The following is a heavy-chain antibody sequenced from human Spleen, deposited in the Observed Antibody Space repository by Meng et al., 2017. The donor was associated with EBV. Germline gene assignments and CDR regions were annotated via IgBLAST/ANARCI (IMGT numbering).Heavy chain of an antibody. J-gene: IGHJ5*02. Sequence: QVQLQESGHELVKPSETLSLTCTVSGASVSSGSYHWNWIRQPPGKGLEWIGDIYYSGSTNYNPSLKSRVTISVDTSKNQFSLKLRSVTAADTAVYYCARDQSGLSGFGPWGQGTLVTVSS. V-gene: IGHV4-61*01. D-gene: IGHD5-12*01. CDR2: IYYSGST. CDR3: ARDQSGLSGFGP. CDR1: GASVSSGSYH.